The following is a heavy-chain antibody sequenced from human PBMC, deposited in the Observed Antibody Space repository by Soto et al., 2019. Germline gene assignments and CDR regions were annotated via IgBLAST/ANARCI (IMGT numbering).Heavy chain of an antibody. CDR3: ARVDLSDAFDI. J-gene: IGHJ3*02. Sequence: GGSLRLSCAASGFTFSSYWMHLVRQAPGKGLVWVSRINSDGSSTSYADSVKGRFTISRDNAKNTLYLQMNSLRAEDTAVYYCARVDLSDAFDIWGQGTMVTVSS. CDR1: GFTFSSYW. CDR2: INSDGSST. V-gene: IGHV3-74*01.